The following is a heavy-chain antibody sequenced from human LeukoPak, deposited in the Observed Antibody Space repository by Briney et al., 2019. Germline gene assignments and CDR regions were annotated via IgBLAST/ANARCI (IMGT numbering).Heavy chain of an antibody. D-gene: IGHD2-15*01. CDR2: ISWDSGSI. CDR1: GFTFDDYA. J-gene: IGHJ4*02. Sequence: GGSLRLSCAASGFTFDDYAMHWVRQAPGKGLEWVSGISWDSGSIGYADSVKGRFTISRDNAKNSLYLQMNSLRAEDTALYYCAKDQDGVAATSGFDYWGQGTLVTVSS. V-gene: IGHV3-9*01. CDR3: AKDQDGVAATSGFDY.